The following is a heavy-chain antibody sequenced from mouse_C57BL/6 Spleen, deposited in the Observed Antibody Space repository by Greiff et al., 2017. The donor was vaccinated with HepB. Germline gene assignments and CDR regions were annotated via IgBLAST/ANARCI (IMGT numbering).Heavy chain of an antibody. D-gene: IGHD1-1*01. CDR2: ISYDGSN. Sequence: ESGPGLVKPSQSLSLTCSVTGYSITSGYYWNWIRQFPGNKLEWMGYISYDGSNNYNPSLKNRISITRDTSKNQFFLKLNSVTTEDTATYYCARDLGSSGAMDYWGQGTSVTVSS. CDR3: ARDLGSSGAMDY. J-gene: IGHJ4*01. CDR1: GYSITSGYY. V-gene: IGHV3-6*01.